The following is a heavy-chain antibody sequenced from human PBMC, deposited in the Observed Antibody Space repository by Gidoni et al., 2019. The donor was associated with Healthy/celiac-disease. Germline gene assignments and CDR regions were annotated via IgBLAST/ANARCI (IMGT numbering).Heavy chain of an antibody. CDR1: GFPFDDYA. CDR3: AKDKGAVAGNVDY. Sequence: EVQLVESGGGLVQPGRSLRLSCAASGFPFDDYAMHWVRQAPGKGLEWVSGISWNSGSIGYADSVKGRFTISRDNAKNSLYLQMNSLRAEDTALYYCAKDKGAVAGNVDYWGQGTLVTVSS. CDR2: ISWNSGSI. J-gene: IGHJ4*02. D-gene: IGHD6-19*01. V-gene: IGHV3-9*01.